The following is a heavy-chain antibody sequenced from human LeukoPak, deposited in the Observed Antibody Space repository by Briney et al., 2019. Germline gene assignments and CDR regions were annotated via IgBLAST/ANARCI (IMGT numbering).Heavy chain of an antibody. D-gene: IGHD5-12*01. CDR3: ARDKWLQTYYYGMDV. V-gene: IGHV1-2*02. Sequence: ASVKVSCKASGYTFTGYYMHWVRQAPGQGLEWMGWINPNSGGTNYARKFQGRVTMTRDTSISTAYMELSRLRSDDTAVYYCARDKWLQTYYYGMDVWGQGTTVTVSS. CDR2: INPNSGGT. J-gene: IGHJ6*02. CDR1: GYTFTGYY.